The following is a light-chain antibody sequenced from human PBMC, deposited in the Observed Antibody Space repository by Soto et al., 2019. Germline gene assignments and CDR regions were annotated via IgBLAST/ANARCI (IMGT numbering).Light chain of an antibody. Sequence: QSVLAQPPSASVSPGQSVAMSCTGTSSDVGGYNYVSWYQQHPGKAPTLMIYEVNKRPSGVPDRFSGSKSGNTASLTVSGLQAEDEADYYCSSYAGSSNVFGTGTKVTVL. J-gene: IGLJ1*01. CDR2: EVN. CDR3: SSYAGSSNV. V-gene: IGLV2-8*01. CDR1: SSDVGGYNY.